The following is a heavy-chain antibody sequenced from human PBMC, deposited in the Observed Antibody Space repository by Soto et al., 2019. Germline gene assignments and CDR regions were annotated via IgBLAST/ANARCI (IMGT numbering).Heavy chain of an antibody. J-gene: IGHJ4*02. CDR3: ARTYGSNSHFDY. V-gene: IGHV3-74*01. CDR1: GFTFSSYW. D-gene: IGHD4-17*01. Sequence: EVQLVESGGGLVQPGGSRRLSCAASGFTFSSYWMHWVRQAPGKGLVWVSRIHSDGGTTTYADSVKGRFTMSRDNAKNTLYLQMNSLRAEDTAVYYCARTYGSNSHFDYWGQGTLVTVSS. CDR2: IHSDGGTT.